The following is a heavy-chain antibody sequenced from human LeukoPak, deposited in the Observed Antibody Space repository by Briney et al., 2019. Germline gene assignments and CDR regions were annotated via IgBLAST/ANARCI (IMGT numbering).Heavy chain of an antibody. CDR1: GFTFSSYA. CDR3: AKMYCTSTSCSYFDY. V-gene: IGHV3-23*01. Sequence: GGSLRLSCAASGFTFSSYAMSWVRQAPGKGLEWVSVISGSGDRTSYAGSVKGRFTISRDNSKNTLSLQMNSLRAEDTAVYYCAKMYCTSTSCSYFDYWGQGTLVTVSS. D-gene: IGHD2-2*01. CDR2: ISGSGDRT. J-gene: IGHJ4*02.